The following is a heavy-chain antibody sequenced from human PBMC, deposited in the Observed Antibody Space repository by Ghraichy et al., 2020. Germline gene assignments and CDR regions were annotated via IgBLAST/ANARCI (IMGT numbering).Heavy chain of an antibody. CDR2: VNHSGSS. Sequence: SETLSLTCAASGGSFSGYYWGWVRQPPGQGLEWIGEVNHSGSSNYNPSLRGRVTIALHTSKPQFSLTLNSVTAADTGVYYCTRARGWELLVDYWGHGTSVTVSS. J-gene: IGHJ4*01. D-gene: IGHD1-26*01. CDR1: GGSFSGYY. V-gene: IGHV4-34*01. CDR3: TRARGWELLVDY.